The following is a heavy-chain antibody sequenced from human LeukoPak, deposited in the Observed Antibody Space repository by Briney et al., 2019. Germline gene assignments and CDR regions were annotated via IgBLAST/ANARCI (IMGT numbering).Heavy chain of an antibody. CDR1: GFTFDNFA. CDR3: AKDTGAAAGTGFDY. CDR2: ITWNSRVK. D-gene: IGHD6-13*01. Sequence: GGSLRLSCAASGFTFDNFAMHWVRQAPGKGLEWVSGITWNSRVKTYTPSVKGRFTISRDNAKNSLYLQMNSLRAEDTALYYCAKDTGAAAGTGFDYWGQGTLVTVSS. V-gene: IGHV3-9*01. J-gene: IGHJ4*02.